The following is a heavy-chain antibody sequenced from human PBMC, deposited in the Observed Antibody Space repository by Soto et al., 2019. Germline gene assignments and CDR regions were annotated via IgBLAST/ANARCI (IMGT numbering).Heavy chain of an antibody. D-gene: IGHD4-17*01. V-gene: IGHV4-34*01. CDR1: GGSFSGYY. CDR2: INHSGST. J-gene: IGHJ4*02. CDR3: ARADDYGDYPTDY. Sequence: SETLSLTCAVYGGSFSGYYWSWIRQPPGKGLEWIGEINHSGSTNYNPSLKSRVTISVDTSKNQFSLKLSSVTAADTAVYYCARADDYGDYPTDYWGQGTLVTVSS.